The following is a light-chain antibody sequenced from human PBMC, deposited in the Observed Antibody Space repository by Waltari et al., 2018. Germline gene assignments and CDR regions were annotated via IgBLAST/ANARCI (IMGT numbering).Light chain of an antibody. CDR2: AAS. CDR1: EAIRND. CDR3: LQDYLYPRT. J-gene: IGKJ1*01. V-gene: IGKV1-6*01. Sequence: AVQMTQSPSPLSASVGDRVTITCRASEAIRNDLGWYQQKPGKAPNLLIYAASRLQDGVPSRFSGSGSGTYFTLTISSLQPEDFATYFCLQDYLYPRTFGQGTKVEIK.